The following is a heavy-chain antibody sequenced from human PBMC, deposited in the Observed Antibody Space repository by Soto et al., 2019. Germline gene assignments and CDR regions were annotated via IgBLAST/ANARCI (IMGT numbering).Heavy chain of an antibody. Sequence: ASVKVSCKASGGTFSSYAISWVRQAPGQGLEWMGGIIPIFGTANYAQKFQGRVTITADESTSTAYMELSSLRSEDTAVYYCARPDIVVVPAAMSYYYYGMDVWGQGTTVTVSS. CDR1: GGTFSSYA. CDR2: IIPIFGTA. J-gene: IGHJ6*02. V-gene: IGHV1-69*13. CDR3: ARPDIVVVPAAMSYYYYGMDV. D-gene: IGHD2-2*01.